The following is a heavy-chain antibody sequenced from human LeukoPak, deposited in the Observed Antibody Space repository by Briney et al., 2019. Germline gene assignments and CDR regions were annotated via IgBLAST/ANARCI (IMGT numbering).Heavy chain of an antibody. D-gene: IGHD2-15*01. CDR1: GGSISSGDYY. J-gene: IGHJ4*02. CDR3: ARSQLPLSGFDY. CDR2: IYYSGST. Sequence: PSQTLSLTCTVSGGSISSGDYYWSWIRQPPGKGLEWIGYIYYSGSTYYNPSLKSRVTISVDTSKSQFSLKLSSVTAADTAVYYCARSQLPLSGFDYWGQGTLVTVSS. V-gene: IGHV4-30-4*01.